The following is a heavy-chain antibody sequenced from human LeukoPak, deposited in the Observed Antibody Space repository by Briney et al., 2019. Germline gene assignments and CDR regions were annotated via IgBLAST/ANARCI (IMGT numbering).Heavy chain of an antibody. Sequence: PSETLSLTCTVSGGSISSYYWSWIRQPPGKGLEWIGYIYYSGSTNYNPSLKSRVTISVDTSKNQFSLKLSSVTAADTAVYYCARSNSTGHMVRGVNTPLGWFDPWGQGTLVTVSS. CDR1: GGSISSYY. D-gene: IGHD3-10*01. CDR2: IYYSGST. J-gene: IGHJ5*02. CDR3: ARSNSTGHMVRGVNTPLGWFDP. V-gene: IGHV4-59*12.